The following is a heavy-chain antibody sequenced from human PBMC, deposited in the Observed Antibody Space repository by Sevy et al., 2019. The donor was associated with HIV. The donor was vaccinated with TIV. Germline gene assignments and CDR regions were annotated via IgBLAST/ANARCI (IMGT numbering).Heavy chain of an antibody. CDR3: ARRGYYGSGSSPIKQNNRFDP. D-gene: IGHD3-10*01. V-gene: IGHV5-51*01. CDR2: IYPGDSDT. CDR1: GYSFTSYW. J-gene: IGHJ5*02. Sequence: GESLKISCKGSGYSFTSYWIGWVRQMPGKGLEWMGIIYPGDSDTRYSPSFQGQVTISADKSISTAYLQWSSLKASDTAMYYCARRGYYGSGSSPIKQNNRFDPWGQGTLVTVSS.